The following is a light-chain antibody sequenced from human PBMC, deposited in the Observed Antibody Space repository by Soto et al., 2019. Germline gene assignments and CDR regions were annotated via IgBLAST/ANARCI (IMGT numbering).Light chain of an antibody. V-gene: IGLV2-14*01. CDR3: FSKISGFVYG. J-gene: IGLJ1*01. CDR1: NTDLGVYGY. Sequence: QSVLAQPASVSGSFGQSITISCSGPNTDLGVYGYVSWYQHHPGKAPKLLIYDVNNRPSGISDRFSGSKSGDTASLTISGLQAEEEADYFCFSKISGFVYGFGTGTKVTVL. CDR2: DVN.